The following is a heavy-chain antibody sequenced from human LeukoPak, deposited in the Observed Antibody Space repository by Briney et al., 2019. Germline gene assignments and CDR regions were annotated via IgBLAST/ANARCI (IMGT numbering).Heavy chain of an antibody. V-gene: IGHV3-74*01. CDR1: GFTFSSYW. J-gene: IGHJ4*02. CDR3: ARVRRDSSGYYF. Sequence: GGSLRLSCAASGFTFSSYWMHWVRQAPGKGLVWVSRINSDGSSTSYADSVKGRFTISRDNAKNTLYLQLNSLRAEDTAVYYCARVRRDSSGYYFWGQGTLVTVSS. CDR2: INSDGSST. D-gene: IGHD3-22*01.